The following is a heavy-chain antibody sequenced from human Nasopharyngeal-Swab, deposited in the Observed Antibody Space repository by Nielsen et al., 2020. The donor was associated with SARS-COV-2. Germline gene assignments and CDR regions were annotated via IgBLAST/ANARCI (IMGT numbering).Heavy chain of an antibody. Sequence: LSLTCAASGFTFDDYAMHWVRQAPGKGLEWVSLISGDGGSTYYADSVKGRFTISRDNSKNSLYLQMNSLRTEDTALYYCALMAELSIVGAYYGMDVWGQGTTVTVSS. CDR1: GFTFDDYA. CDR2: ISGDGGST. J-gene: IGHJ6*02. D-gene: IGHD1-26*01. CDR3: ALMAELSIVGAYYGMDV. V-gene: IGHV3-43*02.